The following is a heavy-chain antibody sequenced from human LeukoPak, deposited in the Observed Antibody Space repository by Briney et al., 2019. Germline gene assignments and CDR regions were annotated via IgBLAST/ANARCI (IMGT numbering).Heavy chain of an antibody. D-gene: IGHD3-10*01. Sequence: ETRSLTCAVYGGSFSGYYWSWIGQPPGKGLEWIGEINHSGSNNYNPSLKSRVTISVDTSKNQFSLKLSSVTAADTAVYYCARGFYVSGSYYNWGQGTLVTVSS. CDR1: GGSFSGYY. CDR3: ARGFYVSGSYYN. J-gene: IGHJ4*02. V-gene: IGHV4-34*01. CDR2: INHSGSN.